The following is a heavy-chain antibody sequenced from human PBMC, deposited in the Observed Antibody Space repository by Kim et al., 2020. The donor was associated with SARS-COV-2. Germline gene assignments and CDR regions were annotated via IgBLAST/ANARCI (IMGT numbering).Heavy chain of an antibody. V-gene: IGHV1-58*01. CDR2: T. J-gene: IGHJ4*02. D-gene: IGHD3-22*01. Sequence: TNYAQKFQERVTTTRDMSTSTAYMELSSLRSEDTAVYYCAAPRDRSNFDYWGQGTLVTVSS. CDR3: AAPRDRSNFDY.